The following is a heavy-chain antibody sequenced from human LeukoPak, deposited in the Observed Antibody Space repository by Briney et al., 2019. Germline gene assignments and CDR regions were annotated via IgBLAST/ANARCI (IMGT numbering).Heavy chain of an antibody. V-gene: IGHV3-21*01. Sequence: GGSLRLSCAASGFTFSSYSMNWVRQAPGKGLEWVSSISSSSSYIYYADSVKGRFTISRGNAKNSLYLQMNSLRAEDTAVYYCARPTTVTSVFDYWGQGTLVTVSS. J-gene: IGHJ4*02. CDR1: GFTFSSYS. D-gene: IGHD4-17*01. CDR2: ISSSSSYI. CDR3: ARPTTVTSVFDY.